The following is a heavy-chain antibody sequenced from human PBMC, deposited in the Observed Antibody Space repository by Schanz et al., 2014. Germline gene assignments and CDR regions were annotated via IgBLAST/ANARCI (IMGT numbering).Heavy chain of an antibody. CDR1: GGSINNYF. V-gene: IGHV4-4*07. J-gene: IGHJ4*02. D-gene: IGHD5-12*01. Sequence: QVHLQESGPGLVKPSETLSVTCTVSGGSINNYFWTWIRQPAGKGLEWIGRIYSNGISNYNPSLEGRVTIAVDTSKNKFSLTLTPVTPADTAIYYGVRVNGENSGHDYIVYWGQGIQVTVSP. CDR2: IYSNGIS. CDR3: VRVNGENSGHDYIVY.